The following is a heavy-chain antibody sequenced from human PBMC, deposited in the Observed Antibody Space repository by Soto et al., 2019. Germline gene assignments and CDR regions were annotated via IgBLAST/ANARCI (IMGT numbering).Heavy chain of an antibody. Sequence: PGGSLRLSCTASGCTFSSYAISWVRQAQGRGLEWVSAISGSGGSTSSAASVKGLFTISRDNSKSTLYLQMHSLRAEDTAVSYCAKDRGSGSYLYFDYWGQGTLVPVS. CDR2: ISGSGGST. D-gene: IGHD1-26*01. J-gene: IGHJ4*02. CDR1: GCTFSSYA. V-gene: IGHV3-23*01. CDR3: AKDRGSGSYLYFDY.